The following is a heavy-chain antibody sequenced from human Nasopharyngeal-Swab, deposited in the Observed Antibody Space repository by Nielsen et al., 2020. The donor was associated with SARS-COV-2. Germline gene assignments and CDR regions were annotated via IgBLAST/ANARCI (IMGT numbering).Heavy chain of an antibody. CDR3: AREAGGVPAAIEGGYYYGMDV. CDR2: ISYDGSNK. J-gene: IGHJ6*02. D-gene: IGHD2-2*01. Sequence: WIRQPPGKGLEWVAVISYDGSNKYYADSVKGRFTISRDNSKNTLYLQTNSLRAEDTAVYYCAREAGGVPAAIEGGYYYGMDVWGQGTTVTVSS. V-gene: IGHV3-30*04.